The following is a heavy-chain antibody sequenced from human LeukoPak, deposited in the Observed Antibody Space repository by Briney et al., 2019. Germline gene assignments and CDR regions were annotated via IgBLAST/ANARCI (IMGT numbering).Heavy chain of an antibody. CDR3: ARDMLYGSGSYYGWDAFDI. CDR1: GGSISSSSYY. D-gene: IGHD3-10*01. Sequence: SETLSLTCTVSGGSISSSSYYWGWIRQPPGKGLEWIGSIYYSGSTYYNPSLKSRVTISVDTSKNQFSLKLSSVTAADTAVYYCARDMLYGSGSYYGWDAFDIWGQGTMVTVSS. J-gene: IGHJ3*02. CDR2: IYYSGST. V-gene: IGHV4-39*07.